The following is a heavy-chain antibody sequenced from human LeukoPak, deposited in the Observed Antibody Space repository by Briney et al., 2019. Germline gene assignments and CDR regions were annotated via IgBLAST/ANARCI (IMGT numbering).Heavy chain of an antibody. CDR2: ISGSGGTT. J-gene: IGHJ4*02. CDR1: GFTFSTYA. CDR3: AKSIGGVVVVAADY. Sequence: PGGSLRLSCAASGFTFSTYAMTWVSQAPGKGLEWVSVISGSGGTTYYADSVRGRFTLSRDNSKNTVFLQMNSLRAEDTAVYYCAKSIGGVVVVAADYWGQGTLVTVSS. D-gene: IGHD2-15*01. V-gene: IGHV3-23*01.